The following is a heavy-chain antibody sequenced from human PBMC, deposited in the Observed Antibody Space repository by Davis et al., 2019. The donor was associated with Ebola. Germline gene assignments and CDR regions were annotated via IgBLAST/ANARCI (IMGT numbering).Heavy chain of an antibody. CDR3: ARGSPPEGNWFDP. Sequence: GESLKISCAASGFTFSDYYMSWIRQAPGKGLEWVSYISSSGSTIYYADSVKGRFTISRDNAKNSLYLQMNSLRAEDTAVYYCARGSPPEGNWFDPWGQGTLVTVSS. CDR1: GFTFSDYY. J-gene: IGHJ5*02. V-gene: IGHV3-11*04. CDR2: ISSSGSTI.